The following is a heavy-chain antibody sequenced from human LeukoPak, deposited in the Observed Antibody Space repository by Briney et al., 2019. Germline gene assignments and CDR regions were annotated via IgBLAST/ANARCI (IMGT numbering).Heavy chain of an antibody. CDR3: ARLPRSDILTGYHPPDQEYFQH. CDR1: GYSFTSYW. J-gene: IGHJ1*01. V-gene: IGHV5-51*01. D-gene: IGHD3-9*01. Sequence: HGESLKISCKGSGYSFTSYWIGWVRQMPGKGLEWMGIIYPGDSDTRYSPSFQGQVTISADKSISTAYLQWSSLKASDTAMYYCARLPRSDILTGYHPPDQEYFQHWGQGTLVTVSS. CDR2: IYPGDSDT.